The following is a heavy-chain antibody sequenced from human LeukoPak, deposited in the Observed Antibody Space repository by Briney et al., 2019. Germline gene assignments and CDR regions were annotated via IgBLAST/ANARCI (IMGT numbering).Heavy chain of an antibody. J-gene: IGHJ5*02. Sequence: KPSETLSLTCAVYGGSFSGYYWSWIRQPPGKGLEWIGEINHSGSTNYNPSLKSRVTISVDTSKNQFSLKLSSVTAADTAVYYCARGRQRYCSGGSCYGGWFDPWGQGTLVTVPS. V-gene: IGHV4-34*01. CDR3: ARGRQRYCSGGSCYGGWFDP. D-gene: IGHD2-15*01. CDR2: INHSGST. CDR1: GGSFSGYY.